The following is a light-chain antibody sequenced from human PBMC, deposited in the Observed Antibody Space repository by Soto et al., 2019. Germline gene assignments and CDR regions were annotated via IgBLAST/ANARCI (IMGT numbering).Light chain of an antibody. CDR2: KAS. CDR3: QQYNVNWT. V-gene: IGKV1-5*03. J-gene: IGKJ1*01. CDR1: QSISSW. Sequence: DIQMTQSPSTLSASVGDRVTITCRASQSISSWLAWYQQKPGTAPKLLIYKASTLQSGVPSRFRGSGSGTEFTLTISSLQPDDSATYYCQQYNVNWTFGQGTKVEIK.